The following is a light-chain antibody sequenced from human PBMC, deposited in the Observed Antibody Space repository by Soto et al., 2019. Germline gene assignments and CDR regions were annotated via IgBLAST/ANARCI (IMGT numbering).Light chain of an antibody. CDR2: DAS. Sequence: EIVLTQSPGTLSLSPGERATLSCGASQSVSSIYLAWYQQKPGQAPRLLIYDASGRATGIPDRFSGSGSGTDFTLTISRLEPEDFAVYYCQQYGSSPPLTFGGGTKVEIK. CDR1: QSVSSIY. CDR3: QQYGSSPPLT. V-gene: IGKV3-20*01. J-gene: IGKJ4*01.